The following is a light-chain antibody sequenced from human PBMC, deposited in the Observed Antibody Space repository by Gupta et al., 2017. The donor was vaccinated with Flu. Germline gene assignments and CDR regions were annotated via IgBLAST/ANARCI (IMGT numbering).Light chain of an antibody. Sequence: QSVLTQPPSVSEAPRQRVTISCSGSSPNIGNNAVNWYQQLPGKAPKLLIYSDDLLPSGVSDRFSGSKSGTSASLAISGLQSEDEADYYCAAWDDSLTGVVFGGGTKVTVL. CDR2: SDD. CDR3: AAWDDSLTGVV. J-gene: IGLJ2*01. V-gene: IGLV1-36*01. CDR1: SPNIGNNA.